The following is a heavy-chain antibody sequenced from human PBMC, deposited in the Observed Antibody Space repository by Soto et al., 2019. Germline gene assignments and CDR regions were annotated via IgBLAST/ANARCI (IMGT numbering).Heavy chain of an antibody. Sequence: SETLSLTCSVSGASVNSGSYYWSWIRQPPGKGLEWIGYIYYTGRTDCNPSLKSRVTISVDTSKNRFSLELSSVTAADTAVYYCARDYDYFDYWGQGTLVTVSS. D-gene: IGHD3-16*01. J-gene: IGHJ4*02. CDR3: ARDYDYFDY. V-gene: IGHV4-61*03. CDR2: IYYTGRT. CDR1: GASVNSGSYY.